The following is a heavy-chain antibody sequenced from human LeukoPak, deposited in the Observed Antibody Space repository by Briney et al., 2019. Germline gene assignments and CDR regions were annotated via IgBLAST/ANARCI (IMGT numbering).Heavy chain of an antibody. Sequence: SETLSLTCTVSGGSVSSYYWNWIRQPPGKGLEWIGYIYYTGSTNYNPSLKSRVTMSVDTSKNQLSLNLKSVTPEDTAVYYCARNLIPEQLVLNFWGQGTLVTVSS. CDR3: ARNLIPEQLVLNF. CDR1: GGSVSSYY. CDR2: IYYTGST. V-gene: IGHV4-59*02. J-gene: IGHJ4*02. D-gene: IGHD6-13*01.